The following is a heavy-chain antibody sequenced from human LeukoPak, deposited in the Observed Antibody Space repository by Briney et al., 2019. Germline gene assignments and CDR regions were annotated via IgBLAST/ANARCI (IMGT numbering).Heavy chain of an antibody. Sequence: ASVKVSCKASGYIFGSYYMHWVRQAPGQGLEWMGRINPSGSSTTYAPKLQGRVTMSRDMSTSAVYMELSSLRSEDTAVYYCARALLGQLLFYWGQGTLVTVSS. D-gene: IGHD2-2*01. CDR2: INPSGSST. CDR1: GYIFGSYY. J-gene: IGHJ4*02. CDR3: ARALLGQLLFY. V-gene: IGHV1-46*01.